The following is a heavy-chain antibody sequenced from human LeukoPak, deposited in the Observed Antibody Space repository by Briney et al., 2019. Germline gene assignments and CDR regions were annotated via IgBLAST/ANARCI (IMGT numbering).Heavy chain of an antibody. V-gene: IGHV3-48*03. J-gene: IGHJ6*04. CDR2: ISSSGSTI. CDR1: GFTFSSYE. D-gene: IGHD3-10*02. Sequence: GGSLRLSCAASGFTFSSYEMNWVRQAPGKGLDWVSCISSSGSTIYYADSVKGRFTISRDNAKNSLYLQMNSLRAEDTAVYYCAELGITMIGGVWGKGTTVTISS. CDR3: AELGITMIGGV.